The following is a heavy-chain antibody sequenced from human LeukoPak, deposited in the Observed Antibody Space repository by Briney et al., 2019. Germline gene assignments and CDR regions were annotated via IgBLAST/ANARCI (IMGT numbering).Heavy chain of an antibody. CDR3: ARFERERAFDI. J-gene: IGHJ3*02. D-gene: IGHD1-1*01. V-gene: IGHV1-3*01. CDR1: GYTFTSYA. CDR2: INAGNGNT. Sequence: ASVDVSCKASGYTFTSYAMHWVRQAPRQRLEDMGWINAGNGNTKYSQKFRGRVTNTRDTSASTAYMELSSLRAEDTAVYDCARFERERAFDIWGQGTMVTVSS.